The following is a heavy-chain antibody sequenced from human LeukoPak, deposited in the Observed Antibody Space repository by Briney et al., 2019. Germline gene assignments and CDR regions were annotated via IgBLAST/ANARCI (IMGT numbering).Heavy chain of an antibody. CDR3: ARAGGLWSATDY. CDR2: ISYDGSNK. Sequence: GGSLRLSCAASGFTFSSYWMSWVRQAPGKGLEWVAVISYDGSNKYYAASVKGRFTISRDNSKNPLYLQTNSLRAEDTAVYYCARAGGLWSATDYWGQGTLVTVSS. J-gene: IGHJ4*02. D-gene: IGHD2-21*01. V-gene: IGHV3-30-3*01. CDR1: GFTFSSYW.